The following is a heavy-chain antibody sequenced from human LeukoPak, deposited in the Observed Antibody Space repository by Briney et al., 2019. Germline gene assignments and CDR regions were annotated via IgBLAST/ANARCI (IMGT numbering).Heavy chain of an antibody. CDR1: GFPFSAYY. V-gene: IGHV3-11*05. J-gene: IGHJ4*02. CDR3: AREDFFTPHS. CDR2: IGFSSIGYSSDHL. D-gene: IGHD3/OR15-3a*01. Sequence: AGGSLRLSCAASGFPFSAYYMTWIRPAPGKGLEWVSSIGFSSIGYSSDHLKYADSVKGRFTISRDNAKNSLFLQMDSLRAEDTAVYFCAREDFFTPHSWGQGTLVTVSS.